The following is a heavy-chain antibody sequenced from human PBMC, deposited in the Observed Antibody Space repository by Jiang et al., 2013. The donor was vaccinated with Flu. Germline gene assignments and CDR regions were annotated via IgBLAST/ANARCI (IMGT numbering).Heavy chain of an antibody. V-gene: IGHV3-11*03. CDR1: GFTFSDYY. CDR2: ISGSSTNT. J-gene: IGHJ3*01. D-gene: IGHD6-19*01. CDR3: ASRSSGWDF. Sequence: QLLESGGGLVKPGGSLRLSCAASGFTFSDYYMTWIRQAPGKGLEWVSYISGSSTNTNYADSVKGRFTISRDNAKNSLYLQMNSLTVEDTAVYYCASRSSGWDFWGRGTMVTVSS.